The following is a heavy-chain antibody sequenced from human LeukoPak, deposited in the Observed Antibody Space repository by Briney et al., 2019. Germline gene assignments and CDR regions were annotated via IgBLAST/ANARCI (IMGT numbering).Heavy chain of an antibody. V-gene: IGHV3-48*03. CDR1: GFTFSSYE. J-gene: IGHJ4*02. CDR3: ASSGSYFDY. Sequence: GESLRLSCAASGFTFSSYEMNWVRQAPGKGLEWVSYITSSGSATYYADSVKGRFTISRDNAKNSLYLQMNSLRAEDTAVYYCASSGSYFDYWGQGTLVTVSS. D-gene: IGHD1-26*01. CDR2: ITSSGSAT.